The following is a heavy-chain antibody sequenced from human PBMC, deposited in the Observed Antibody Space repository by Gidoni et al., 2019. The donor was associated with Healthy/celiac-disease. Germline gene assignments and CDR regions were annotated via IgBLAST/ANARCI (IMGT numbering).Heavy chain of an antibody. D-gene: IGHD2-2*01. CDR3: AREDIVVVPAAIDY. CDR2: ISSSSSYI. V-gene: IGHV3-21*01. J-gene: IGHJ4*02. CDR1: GFTFSSYS. Sequence: EVQLVESGGGLVKPGVSLRLSCAASGFTFSSYSMNWVRQAPGKGLEWVSSISSSSSYIYYADSVKGRFTISRDNAKNSLYLQMNSLRAEDTAVYYCAREDIVVVPAAIDYWGQGTLVTVSS.